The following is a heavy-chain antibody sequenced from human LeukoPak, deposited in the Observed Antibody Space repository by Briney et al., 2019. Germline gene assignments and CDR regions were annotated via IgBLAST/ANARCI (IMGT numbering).Heavy chain of an antibody. Sequence: GGSLRLSCAASGFTVSSNYMSWVRQAPGKGLEWVSVIYSGGTTYYADSVKGRFTISRDNSKNTLYLQMNSLRAEDTDVYYCARDRSASCSGGSCYFWGQGTLVTVSS. D-gene: IGHD2-15*01. CDR2: IYSGGTT. CDR3: ARDRSASCSGGSCYF. CDR1: GFTVSSNY. V-gene: IGHV3-53*01. J-gene: IGHJ4*02.